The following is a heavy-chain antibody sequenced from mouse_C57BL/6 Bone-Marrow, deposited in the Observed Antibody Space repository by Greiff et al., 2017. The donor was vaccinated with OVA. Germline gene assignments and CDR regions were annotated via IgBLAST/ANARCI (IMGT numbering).Heavy chain of an antibody. D-gene: IGHD2-4*01. CDR2: ISNLAYSI. Sequence: EVMLVESGGGLVQPGGSLKLSCAASGFTFSDYGMAWVRQAPRKGPEWVAFISNLAYSIYYADTVTGRFTISRENAKNTLYLEMSSLRSEDTAMYYCARDDYDGGAWFAYWGQGTLVTVSA. CDR3: ARDDYDGGAWFAY. J-gene: IGHJ3*01. CDR1: GFTFSDYG. V-gene: IGHV5-15*01.